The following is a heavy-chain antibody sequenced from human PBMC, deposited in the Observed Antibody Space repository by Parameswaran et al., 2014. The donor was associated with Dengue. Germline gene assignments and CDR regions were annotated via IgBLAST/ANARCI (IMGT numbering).Heavy chain of an antibody. Sequence: GGSLRLSCAASGFTFSSYAMTWVRQAPGKGLEWVSVIGGSGGSTYYADSVKGRFTISRDNSKNTLYLQMNSLRREDTAVYYCAKEPVWSGYYHPGGDVWGKGTTVTVSS. V-gene: IGHV3-23*01. CDR1: GFTFSSYA. J-gene: IGHJ6*04. CDR2: IGGSGGST. D-gene: IGHD3-3*01. CDR3: AKEPVWSGYYHPGGDV.